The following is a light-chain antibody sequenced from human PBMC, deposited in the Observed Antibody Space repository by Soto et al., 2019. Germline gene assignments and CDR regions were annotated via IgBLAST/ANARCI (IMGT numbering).Light chain of an antibody. J-gene: IGKJ1*01. V-gene: IGKV3-20*01. Sequence: EIVLTQSPGTLSLSPGERATLSCRVSQSVSSSYLAWYQQKPGQAPRLLIYGASSRATGIPDRFSGSGSGTDFTLTISRLEPEDFAVYYCQHYVSSPPWTFGQGTKVEIK. CDR3: QHYVSSPPWT. CDR1: QSVSSSY. CDR2: GAS.